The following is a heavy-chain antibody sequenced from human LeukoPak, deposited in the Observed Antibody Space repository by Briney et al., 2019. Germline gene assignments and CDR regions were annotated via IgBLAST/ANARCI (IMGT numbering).Heavy chain of an antibody. J-gene: IGHJ4*02. D-gene: IGHD6-19*01. Sequence: SETLSLTCIVSDGSISSSSYYWGWIRQSPGKGLEWIVSIYYSGSTYYNPSLKSRVTISVDTSKNQFSLKLSSVTAADTAVYYCARGAVAYYYFDYWGQGILGTVSS. CDR3: ARGAVAYYYFDY. CDR1: DGSISSSSYY. CDR2: IYYSGST. V-gene: IGHV4-39*07.